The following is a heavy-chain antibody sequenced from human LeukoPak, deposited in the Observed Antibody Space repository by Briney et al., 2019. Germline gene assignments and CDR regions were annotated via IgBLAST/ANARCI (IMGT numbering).Heavy chain of an antibody. J-gene: IGHJ3*02. Sequence: PGGSLRLSCAASGFTFSSYSMNWVRQAPGKGLEWVSYISSSSSTIYYADSVKGRFTISRDNAKNLLYLQMNSLRDEDTAVYYCARWGGYYDSSGYYYGGAFDIWGQGTMVTVSS. D-gene: IGHD3-22*01. CDR1: GFTFSSYS. CDR2: ISSSSSTI. CDR3: ARWGGYYDSSGYYYGGAFDI. V-gene: IGHV3-48*02.